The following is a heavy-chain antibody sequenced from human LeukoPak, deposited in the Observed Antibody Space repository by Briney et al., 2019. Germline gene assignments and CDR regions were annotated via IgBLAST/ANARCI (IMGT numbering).Heavy chain of an antibody. CDR3: ARDWELRYSRGGLDN. D-gene: IGHD3-10*01. J-gene: IGHJ4*02. Sequence: EASVKVSCKASGYTFTGYYMHWVRQAPGQGLEWMGWINPNSGGTNYAPQFQGRLTMARDTSTSTAFMELNRLTSDDTAVYFCARDWELRYSRGGLDNWGQGTLVTVSS. V-gene: IGHV1-2*02. CDR1: GYTFTGYY. CDR2: INPNSGGT.